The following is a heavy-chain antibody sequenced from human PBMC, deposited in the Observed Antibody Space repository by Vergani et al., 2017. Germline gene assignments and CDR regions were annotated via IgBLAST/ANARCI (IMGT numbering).Heavy chain of an antibody. V-gene: IGHV3-21*02. CDR2: ISGRSSYV. J-gene: IGHJ6*01. Sequence: EVQVVQSGGGLVKPGGSLRLSCETSGFIFSDYNLNWVRQAPGRGLEWVASISGRSSYVNYAVSVKGRFTISRNNAKNSLFLQMKSLRAEDTAVYYYAAIPQMAVVRGSYYGDYYGVVVWGRGATVVVSS. D-gene: IGHD3-10*01. CDR1: GFIFSDYN. CDR3: AAIPQMAVVRGSYYGDYYGVVV.